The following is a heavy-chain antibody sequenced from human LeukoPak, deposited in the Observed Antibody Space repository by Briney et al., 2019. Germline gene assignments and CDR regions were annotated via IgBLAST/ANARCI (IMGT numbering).Heavy chain of an antibody. J-gene: IGHJ4*02. V-gene: IGHV3-33*01. Sequence: GGSVRLSCAASGFTFSRYGMHWVRQAPGKGLEWVAVIWYDGSNKYYADSVKGRFTISRDNSKNTLYLQMNSLRAEDTAVYYCARDDDDASGRQDYWGQGTLV. CDR2: IWYDGSNK. CDR3: ARDDDDASGRQDY. CDR1: GFTFSRYG. D-gene: IGHD3-16*01.